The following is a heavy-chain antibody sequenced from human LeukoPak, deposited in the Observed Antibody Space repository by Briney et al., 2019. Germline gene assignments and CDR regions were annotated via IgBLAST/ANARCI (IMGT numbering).Heavy chain of an antibody. Sequence: SETLSLTCTVSGGSISSYYWSWIRQPPGKGLEWIGYIHYSGSTNYNPSLKSRVTISVDTSKNQFSLKLSSVTAADTAVYYCARRYYYDSSGYSPPRDDAFDIWGQGTMVTVSS. CDR3: ARRYYYDSSGYSPPRDDAFDI. CDR2: IHYSGST. J-gene: IGHJ3*02. D-gene: IGHD3-22*01. CDR1: GGSISSYY. V-gene: IGHV4-59*12.